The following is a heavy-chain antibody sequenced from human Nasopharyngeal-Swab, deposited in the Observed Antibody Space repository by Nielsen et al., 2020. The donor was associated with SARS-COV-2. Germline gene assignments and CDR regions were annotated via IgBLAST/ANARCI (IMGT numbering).Heavy chain of an antibody. J-gene: IGHJ4*02. CDR2: ISYDGSNK. V-gene: IGHV3-30-3*01. CDR3: ARDKSDSSNY. D-gene: IGHD3-22*01. Sequence: SLKISCAASGFTFSSYAMHWVRQAPGKGLEWVAVISYDGSNKYYADSVKGRFTISRDNSKNTLYLQMNSLRAEDTAVYYCARDKSDSSNYWGQGTLVTVSS. CDR1: GFTFSSYA.